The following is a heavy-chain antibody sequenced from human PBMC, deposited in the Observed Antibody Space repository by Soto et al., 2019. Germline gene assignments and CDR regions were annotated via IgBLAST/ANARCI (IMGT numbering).Heavy chain of an antibody. CDR2: ISAYNGNT. J-gene: IGHJ4*02. Sequence: VKVSCKASGYTFTSYGISWVRQATGQGLEWMGWISAYNGNTNYAQKLQGRVTMTTDTSTSTAYMELRSLRSDDTAVYYCARDGAFPYYYDSSGYYYWGQGTLVTVSS. CDR1: GYTFTSYG. D-gene: IGHD3-22*01. CDR3: ARDGAFPYYYDSSGYYY. V-gene: IGHV1-18*01.